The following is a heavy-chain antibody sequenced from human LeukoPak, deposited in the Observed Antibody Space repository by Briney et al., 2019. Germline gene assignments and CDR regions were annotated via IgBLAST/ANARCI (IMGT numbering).Heavy chain of an antibody. Sequence: GESLKISCKGSGYSFTSYWIGWVRQMPGKGLEWMGIIYPGDSDTRYSPSFQGQVTISADKSISTAYLPWSSLKASDTAMYYCARPIIMITLGGVISPNWFDPWGQGTLVTVSS. J-gene: IGHJ5*02. CDR1: GYSFTSYW. CDR2: IYPGDSDT. D-gene: IGHD3-16*02. V-gene: IGHV5-51*01. CDR3: ARPIIMITLGGVISPNWFDP.